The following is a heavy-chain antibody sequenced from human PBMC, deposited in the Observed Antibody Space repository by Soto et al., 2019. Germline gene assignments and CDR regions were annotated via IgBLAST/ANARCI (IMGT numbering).Heavy chain of an antibody. D-gene: IGHD3-3*01. V-gene: IGHV3-74*01. J-gene: IGHJ4*02. CDR3: ARGDLLKYYDFWSGPKYYFDY. CDR1: GFTFDDYA. CDR2: INSDGSST. Sequence: GGSLRLSCAASGFTFDDYAMHWVRQAPGKGLEWVSGINSDGSSTSYADSVKGRFTISRDNAKNTLYLQMNSLRAEDTAVYYCARGDLLKYYDFWSGPKYYFDYWGQGTLVTVSS.